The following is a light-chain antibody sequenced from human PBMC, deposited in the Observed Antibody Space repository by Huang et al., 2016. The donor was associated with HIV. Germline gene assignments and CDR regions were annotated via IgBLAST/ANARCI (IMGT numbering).Light chain of an antibody. CDR1: QSLLHNNGYNY. CDR2: LGS. J-gene: IGKJ2*01. V-gene: IGKV2-28*01. CDR3: MQALQTPYT. Sequence: DIVMTQSPLSLPVTPGESASISCRSSQSLLHNNGYNYLDWYLQRPGQSPQLLIYLGSNRASGVPDRFNGSGSGTDFTLKISRVEAEDVGVYYCMQALQTPYTFGQGTKLEIK.